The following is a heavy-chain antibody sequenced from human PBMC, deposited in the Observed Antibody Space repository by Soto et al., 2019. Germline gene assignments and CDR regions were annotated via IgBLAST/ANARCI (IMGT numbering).Heavy chain of an antibody. CDR1: GYTFTSYG. CDR3: TRDRVVVVPAPEGYMDV. V-gene: IGHV1-18*01. D-gene: IGHD2-2*01. Sequence: GASVKVSCKASGYTFTSYGISWVRQAPGQGLEWMGWISAYNGNTNYTQKLQGRVTMTTDTSTSTAYMELRSLRSDDTAVYYCTRDRVVVVPAPEGYMDVWGKGTTVTVSS. J-gene: IGHJ6*03. CDR2: ISAYNGNT.